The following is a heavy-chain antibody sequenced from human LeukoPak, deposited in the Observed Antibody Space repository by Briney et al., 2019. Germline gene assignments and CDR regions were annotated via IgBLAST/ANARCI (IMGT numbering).Heavy chain of an antibody. D-gene: IGHD5-18*01. CDR2: IIPIFGTA. V-gene: IGHV1-69*13. Sequence: ASVKVSCKASGGTFSSYAISWVRQAPGQGLEWMGGIIPIFGTANYAQKFQGRVTITADESTSTAYMELSSLRSEDTAVYYCARVGYSYGLDYFDYWGQGTLVTVS. CDR3: ARVGYSYGLDYFDY. J-gene: IGHJ4*02. CDR1: GGTFSSYA.